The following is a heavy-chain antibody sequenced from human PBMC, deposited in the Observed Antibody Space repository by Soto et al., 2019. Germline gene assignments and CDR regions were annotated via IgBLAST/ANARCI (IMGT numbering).Heavy chain of an antibody. V-gene: IGHV4-34*01. CDR1: GGSFSGYY. D-gene: IGHD3-3*01. CDR2: INHSGST. Sequence: SETLSLTCAVYGGSFSGYYWSWIRQPPGKGLEWIGEINHSGSTNYNPSLKSRVTISVDTSKNQFSLKLSSVTAADTAVYYCARGGLYYDFWSGSHAGNFDYWGQGTLVTVS. CDR3: ARGGLYYDFWSGSHAGNFDY. J-gene: IGHJ4*02.